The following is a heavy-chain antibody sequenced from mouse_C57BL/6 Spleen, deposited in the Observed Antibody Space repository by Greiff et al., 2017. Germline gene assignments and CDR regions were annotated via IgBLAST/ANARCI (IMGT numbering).Heavy chain of an antibody. CDR1: GYTFTSYW. J-gene: IGHJ4*01. CDR3: ARGFYYGSGYAMDY. D-gene: IGHD1-1*01. V-gene: IGHV1-69*01. CDR2: IDPSDSYT. Sequence: QVQLQQSGAELVMPGASVKLSCKASGYTFTSYWMHWVKQRPGQGLEWIGEIDPSDSYTNYNQKFKGKSTLTVDKSSSTAYMQLSSLTSEDSAVYYCARGFYYGSGYAMDYWGQGTSVTVSS.